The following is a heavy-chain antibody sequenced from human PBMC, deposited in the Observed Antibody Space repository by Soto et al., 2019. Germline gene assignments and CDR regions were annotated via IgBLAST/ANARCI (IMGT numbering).Heavy chain of an antibody. D-gene: IGHD2-2*02. CDR1: GGSVSSGSYY. Sequence: SETLSLTCTVSGGSVSSGSYYWSWIRQPPGKGLEWIGYIYYSGSTNYNPSLKSRVTISVDTSKNQFSLKLSPVTAADTAVYYCASVVVVPAAIPNWFDPWGQGTLVTVSS. CDR2: IYYSGST. J-gene: IGHJ5*02. V-gene: IGHV4-61*01. CDR3: ASVVVVPAAIPNWFDP.